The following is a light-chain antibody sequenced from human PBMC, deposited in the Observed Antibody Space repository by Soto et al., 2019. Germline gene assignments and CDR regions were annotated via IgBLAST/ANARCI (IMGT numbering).Light chain of an antibody. Sequence: ESVLTQSPGTLSLSPGERAPLSCRGSQSVSSNYLAWYQQKPGQAPRLLIYGASTRATGIPDRFSGRGSGTDFTLTISRLEPEDSAVYYCQQYGSSPTWTFGQGTKVDI. CDR1: QSVSSNY. J-gene: IGKJ1*01. CDR3: QQYGSSPTWT. V-gene: IGKV3-20*01. CDR2: GAS.